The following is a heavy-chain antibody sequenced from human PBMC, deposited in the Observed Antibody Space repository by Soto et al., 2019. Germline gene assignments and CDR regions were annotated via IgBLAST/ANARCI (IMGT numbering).Heavy chain of an antibody. CDR3: ARVGTGAYYFDY. Sequence: GSLRVSCAAAGFTFSSYSMNWVRQAPGKGLVWVSRIKTDGSSTGYADSVKGRFTISRDNAQNTLYLQMNSLRAEDTALYYCARVGTGAYYFDYWGLGTLVTVSS. J-gene: IGHJ4*02. V-gene: IGHV3-74*01. CDR2: IKTDGSST. D-gene: IGHD7-27*01. CDR1: GFTFSSYS.